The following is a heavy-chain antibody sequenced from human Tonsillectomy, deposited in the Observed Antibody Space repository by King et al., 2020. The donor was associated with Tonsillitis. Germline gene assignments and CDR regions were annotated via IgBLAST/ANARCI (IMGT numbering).Heavy chain of an antibody. D-gene: IGHD3-3*01. CDR3: ARGTYYEMLGGDH. J-gene: IGHJ4*02. CDR2: ISSSSSYI. Sequence: VQLVESGGGLVKPGGSLRLSCAASGFTFSTYSMNWVRQAPGKGLEWVSSISSSSSYIYYADSVKGRFTISRDKAKNTLNLQMNSLRAEDTAVYYCARGTYYEMLGGDHWGQRTLVTVSS. CDR1: GFTFSTYS. V-gene: IGHV3-21*01.